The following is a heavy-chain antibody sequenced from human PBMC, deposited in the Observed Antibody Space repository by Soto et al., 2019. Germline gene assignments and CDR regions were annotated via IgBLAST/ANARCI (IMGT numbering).Heavy chain of an antibody. CDR1: GGTFSSYA. J-gene: IGHJ5*02. CDR2: IIPIFGTA. Sequence: QVQLVQSGAEVKKPGSSVKVSCKASGGTFSSYAISWVRQAPGQGLEWMGGIIPIFGTANYAQKFQGRVTITXXEXTXXAYMELSSLRSEDTAVYYCARRCSGGSCYSPWFDPWGQGTLVTVSS. CDR3: ARRCSGGSCYSPWFDP. V-gene: IGHV1-69*05. D-gene: IGHD2-15*01.